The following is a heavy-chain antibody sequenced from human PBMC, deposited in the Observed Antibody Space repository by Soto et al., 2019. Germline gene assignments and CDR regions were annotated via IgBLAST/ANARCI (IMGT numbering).Heavy chain of an antibody. CDR3: ARSRNSAVADSFDF. D-gene: IGHD3-10*01. V-gene: IGHV3-30*04. CDR2: ISRDGSNK. J-gene: IGHJ4*02. Sequence: QVQVVESGGGVVQPGRSVRLSCAASGFTFNRYAIHWVRQAPGKGLEWVAVISRDGSNKYHVDSVKGRFTISRDNSKNTLYLQMNSLRDEDTAVYYCARSRNSAVADSFDFWGQGTLVTVSS. CDR1: GFTFNRYA.